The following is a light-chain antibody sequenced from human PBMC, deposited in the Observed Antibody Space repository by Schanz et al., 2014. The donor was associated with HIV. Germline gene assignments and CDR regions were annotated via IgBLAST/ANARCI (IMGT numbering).Light chain of an antibody. CDR3: SSYTTSRTWV. CDR2: SNN. Sequence: QSVLTQPPSVSGAPGQRVTISCTGSSSNIGAGYDVHWYKQLPETAPKLLIYSNNQRPSGVPNRFSGSKSGNTASLTISGLQAEDEADFYCSSYTTSRTWVFGGGTKLTVL. V-gene: IGLV1-40*01. CDR1: SSNIGAGYD. J-gene: IGLJ3*02.